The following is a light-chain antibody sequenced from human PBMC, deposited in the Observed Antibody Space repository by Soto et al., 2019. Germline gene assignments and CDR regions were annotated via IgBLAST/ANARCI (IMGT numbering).Light chain of an antibody. CDR2: GAS. V-gene: IGKV3-20*01. Sequence: EIVLTQSPGTLSLSPGERATLSCRASQSVGNNYLAWYQQKPGQAPRLLIHGASNRATGIPDRFSGGGSGTDFTLTITRLEPEDFAVYYCQQYGTSPVTFGRGTKVEIK. CDR3: QQYGTSPVT. CDR1: QSVGNNY. J-gene: IGKJ1*01.